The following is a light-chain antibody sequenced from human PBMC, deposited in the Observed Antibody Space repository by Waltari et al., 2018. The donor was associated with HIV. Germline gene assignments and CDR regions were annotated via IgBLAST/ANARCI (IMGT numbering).Light chain of an antibody. Sequence: SSELTQDPVLSVALGQTIKITCKGDSLRSFFPNWFQQTPGQAPILAVYGANPLPSGIPDRFSASTSVNTSSVIISGSQAVDEADYYCHSRDTDGDHYVFGGGTRVIV. CDR1: SLRSFF. CDR2: GAN. J-gene: IGLJ1*01. V-gene: IGLV3-19*01. CDR3: HSRDTDGDHYV.